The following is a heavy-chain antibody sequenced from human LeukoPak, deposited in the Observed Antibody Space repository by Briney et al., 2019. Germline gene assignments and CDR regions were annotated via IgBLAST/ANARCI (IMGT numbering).Heavy chain of an antibody. Sequence: SETLSLTCTVSGGSISSYYWSWIRQPPGKGLEWIGYIYTSGSTNYNPSLKSRVTISVDTYKKQFSLKLSSVPAAETAVYYCARHERITIFGVVTRGGGSLDYWGQGTLVTVSS. CDR3: ARHERITIFGVVTRGGGSLDY. J-gene: IGHJ4*02. D-gene: IGHD3-3*01. CDR1: GGSISSYY. V-gene: IGHV4-4*09. CDR2: IYTSGST.